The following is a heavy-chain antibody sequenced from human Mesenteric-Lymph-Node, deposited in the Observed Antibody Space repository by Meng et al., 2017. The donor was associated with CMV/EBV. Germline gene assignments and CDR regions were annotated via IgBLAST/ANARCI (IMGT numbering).Heavy chain of an antibody. Sequence: GGSLRLSCVASGFTFSTYTMHWVRQAPGGGLEWVASIEQDGSERYYVESLKGRFTISRDNAKNSLFLQMDRLRVDDTAVYYCASGYRDAVDAFNVWGQGTKVTVSS. CDR3: ASGYRDAVDAFNV. V-gene: IGHV3-7*01. CDR2: IEQDGSER. CDR1: GFTFSTYT. J-gene: IGHJ3*01. D-gene: IGHD5-18*01.